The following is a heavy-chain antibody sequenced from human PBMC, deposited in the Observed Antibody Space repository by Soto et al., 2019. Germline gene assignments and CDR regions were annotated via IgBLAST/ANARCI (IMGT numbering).Heavy chain of an antibody. Sequence: QVQLVQSGAEVKKPGASVKVSCKASGYTFTSYGISWVRQAPGQGLEWMGWISAYNGNTNYAQKLQGRVAMTTEPSTRTAYMELRSLRSDDTAVYYCARDEVGATEFDYWGQGTLVTVSS. CDR3: ARDEVGATEFDY. CDR2: ISAYNGNT. V-gene: IGHV1-18*01. D-gene: IGHD1-26*01. CDR1: GYTFTSYG. J-gene: IGHJ4*02.